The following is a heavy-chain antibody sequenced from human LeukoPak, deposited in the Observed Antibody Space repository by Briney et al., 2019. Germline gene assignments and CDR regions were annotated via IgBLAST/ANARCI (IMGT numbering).Heavy chain of an antibody. Sequence: SETLSLTCTVSGGSISSSSYYWGWIRQPPGKGLEWIGSIYYSGSTYYNPSLKSRVTISVDTSKDQFSLKLSSVTAADTAVYYCARRGGYSYGLDYWGQGTLVAVSS. CDR2: IYYSGST. D-gene: IGHD5-18*01. CDR1: GGSISSSSYY. J-gene: IGHJ4*02. CDR3: ARRGGYSYGLDY. V-gene: IGHV4-39*01.